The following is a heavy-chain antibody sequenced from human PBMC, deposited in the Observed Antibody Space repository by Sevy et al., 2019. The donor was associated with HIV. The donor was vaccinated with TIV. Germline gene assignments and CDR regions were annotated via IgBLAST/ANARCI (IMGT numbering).Heavy chain of an antibody. V-gene: IGHV4-34*01. CDR3: ARFSSLGYGFWFDP. CDR2: INHSGST. Sequence: SETLSLTCAVYGGSFSGYYWSWIRQPPGKGLEWIGEINHSGSTNYNPSLKSRVTISVDTSKNQFSLKLSSVTAADTAVYYCARFSSLGYGFWFDPWGQGTLVTVSS. J-gene: IGHJ5*02. D-gene: IGHD2-2*01. CDR1: GGSFSGYY.